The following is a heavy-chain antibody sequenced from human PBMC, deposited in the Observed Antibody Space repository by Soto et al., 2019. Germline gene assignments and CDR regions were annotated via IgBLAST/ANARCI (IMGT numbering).Heavy chain of an antibody. V-gene: IGHV3-30*18. CDR2: ISYDGSNK. CDR3: AKDLRRQQLKKGGSDY. Sequence: GGSLRLSCAASGFTFSSYGMHWVRQAQGKGMEWVAVISYDGSNKYYADSVKVRFTISRDNSKNTLYLQMNSLRAEDTAVYYCAKDLRRQQLKKGGSDYWGQGTLVTVSS. D-gene: IGHD6-13*01. CDR1: GFTFSSYG. J-gene: IGHJ4*02.